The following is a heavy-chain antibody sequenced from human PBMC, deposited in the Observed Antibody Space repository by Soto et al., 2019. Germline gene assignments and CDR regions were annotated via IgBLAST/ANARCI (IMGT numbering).Heavy chain of an antibody. CDR1: GFSLSTSGVG. Sequence: SGPTLVNPTQTLTLTCTFSGFSLSTSGVGVGWVRQPPGKALEWLTLIYWNDDKRYSPSLKSRLTITKDTSKNQVVLTMTNMDPVDTATYYCAHRLSGSYFAEYFQHWGQGTLVTVSS. D-gene: IGHD1-26*01. J-gene: IGHJ1*01. V-gene: IGHV2-5*01. CDR2: IYWNDDK. CDR3: AHRLSGSYFAEYFQH.